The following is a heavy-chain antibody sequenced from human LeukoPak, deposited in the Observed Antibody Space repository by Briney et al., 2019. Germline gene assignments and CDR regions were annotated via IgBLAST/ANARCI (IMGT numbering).Heavy chain of an antibody. CDR3: ASGGYCSGGSCTSYYMDV. J-gene: IGHJ6*03. V-gene: IGHV1-69*05. CDR1: RGTFSSYA. D-gene: IGHD2-15*01. CDR2: IIPIFGTA. Sequence: SVKVSCKASRGTFSSYAISWVRQAPGQGLEWMGGIIPIFGTANYAQKFQGRVTITTDESTSTAYMELSSLRSEDTAVYYCASGGYCSGGSCTSYYMDVWGKGTTVTVSS.